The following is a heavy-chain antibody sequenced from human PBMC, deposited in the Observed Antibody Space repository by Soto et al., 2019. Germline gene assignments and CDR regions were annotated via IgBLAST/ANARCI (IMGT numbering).Heavy chain of an antibody. J-gene: IGHJ6*02. CDR1: GYSFANYW. Sequence: GESLKISCQGSGYSFANYWIAWVRQMPGKGLEWVGVIYPGDSDTRYSPSFRGQVTISADKSISHVYLQWSSLKASDTAMYYCARDRLRQYYYGMDVWGQGTTVTVSS. CDR2: IYPGDSDT. CDR3: ARDRLRQYYYGMDV. V-gene: IGHV5-51*01. D-gene: IGHD3-10*01.